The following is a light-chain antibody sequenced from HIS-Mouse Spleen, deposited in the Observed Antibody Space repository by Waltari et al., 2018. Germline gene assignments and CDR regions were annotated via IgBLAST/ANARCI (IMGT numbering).Light chain of an antibody. V-gene: IGKV3-20*01. Sequence: ELVLTQSQGNLSLSPGERAIISCRTSQRVSSSYLAWYQQKPGQAPRLLIYGASRRATSSPDRISSSSSWTDFTLTISRLEPEDFSVYYCQQYDSSPPYTFGQGTKLEIK. CDR1: QRVSSSY. CDR2: GAS. J-gene: IGKJ2*01. CDR3: QQYDSSPPYT.